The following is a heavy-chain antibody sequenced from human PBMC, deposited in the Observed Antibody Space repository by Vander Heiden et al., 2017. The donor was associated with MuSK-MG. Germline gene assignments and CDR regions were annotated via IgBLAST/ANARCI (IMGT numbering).Heavy chain of an antibody. J-gene: IGHJ4*01. V-gene: IGHV3-11*04. CDR2: ISISGSTI. CDR1: GVTLSDYY. CDR3: ARDIYYDSICYSYYFDY. Sequence: QVQLVESGGGLVKPEGSLRVLCAAPGVTLSDYYMSWVRQAPGKGLEWVSYISISGSTIYYPDSVKGRVTISRDNAANSLSLHMISLRAEDTAVYYCARDIYYDSICYSYYFDYRGHGTLVTVSS. D-gene: IGHD3-22*01.